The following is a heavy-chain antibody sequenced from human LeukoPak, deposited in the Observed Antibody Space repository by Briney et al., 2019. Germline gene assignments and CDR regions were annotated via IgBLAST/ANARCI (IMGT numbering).Heavy chain of an antibody. CDR2: ISYDGSER. V-gene: IGHV3-30*03. Sequence: GGSLRLSCAASGFTFSSYGIHWVRQAPGKGLESVAAISYDGSERFSADSVKGRFTISRDNSENTLYLQMDSLRAEDTAVYYCARVQGLRSFAGLSGDFVIWGQGGMVTVCS. CDR3: ARVQGLRSFAGLSGDFVI. CDR1: GFTFSSYG. D-gene: IGHD3-9*01. J-gene: IGHJ3*02.